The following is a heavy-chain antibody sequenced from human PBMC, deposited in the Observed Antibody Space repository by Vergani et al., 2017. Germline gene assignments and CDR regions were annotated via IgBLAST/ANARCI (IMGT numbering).Heavy chain of an antibody. CDR1: GGSFNSGSYY. V-gene: IGHV4-61*02. Sequence: QVHLNEAGPGLVKPSQTLSLTCTVSGGSFNSGSYYWSWLRQPAGKRLEWIGRIHTNGVIHYNPSLNSRATISVDTSRNQISLKLTSVTATDTAIYFCARGNPYVDFDIWGKGTMITVSS. CDR3: ARGNPYVDFDI. CDR2: IHTNGVI. J-gene: IGHJ3*02. D-gene: IGHD3-16*01.